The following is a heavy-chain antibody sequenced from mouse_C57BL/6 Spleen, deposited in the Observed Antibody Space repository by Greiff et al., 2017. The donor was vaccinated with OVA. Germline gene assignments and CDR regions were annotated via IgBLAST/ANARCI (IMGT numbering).Heavy chain of an antibody. CDR2: IDPETGGT. V-gene: IGHV1-15*01. J-gene: IGHJ4*01. Sequence: VQLQQSGAELVRPGASVTLSCKASGYTFTDYEMHWVKQTPVHGLEWIGAIDPETGGTAYHQKFKGKAILTADKSSSTAYMELRSLTSEDSAVYYCTRFHYYGSSYDAMDYWGQGTSVTVSS. CDR1: GYTFTDYE. CDR3: TRFHYYGSSYDAMDY. D-gene: IGHD1-1*01.